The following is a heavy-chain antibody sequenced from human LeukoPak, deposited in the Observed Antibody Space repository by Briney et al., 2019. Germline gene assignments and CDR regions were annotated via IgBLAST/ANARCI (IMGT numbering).Heavy chain of an antibody. CDR1: GGSISSGDYY. CDR3: ASFWVGYCSSTSCFRPDY. J-gene: IGHJ4*02. CDR2: IYYSGGT. V-gene: IGHV4-30-4*01. Sequence: SQTLSLTCTVSGGSISSGDYYWSWIRQPPGKGLEWIGYIYYSGGTYYNPSLKSRVTISVDTSKNQFSLKLSSVTAADTAVYYCASFWVGYCSSTSCFRPDYWGQGTLVTVSS. D-gene: IGHD2-2*01.